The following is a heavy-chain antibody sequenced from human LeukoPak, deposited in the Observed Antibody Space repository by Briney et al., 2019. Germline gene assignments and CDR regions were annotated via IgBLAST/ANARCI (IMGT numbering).Heavy chain of an antibody. CDR2: ISSSSSYI. CDR3: ARDYYYDGSGYYSGFFQH. Sequence: GGSLRLSCAASGFTFSSYSMNWVRQAPGKGLEWVSSISSSSSYIYYADSVKGRFTISRDNAKNSLYLQMNSLRAEDTAVYYCARDYYYDGSGYYSGFFQHWGQGTPVTVSS. CDR1: GFTFSSYS. D-gene: IGHD3-22*01. J-gene: IGHJ1*01. V-gene: IGHV3-21*01.